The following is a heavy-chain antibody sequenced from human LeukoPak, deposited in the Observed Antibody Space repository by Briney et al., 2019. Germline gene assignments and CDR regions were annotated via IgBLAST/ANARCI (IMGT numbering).Heavy chain of an antibody. CDR3: ATGGGDFDY. Sequence: SETLYLTCTVSGGPITNWCWSWIRQPAGKGLEWIGRFCFIGNTNYNPSLKSRVTLSVDKSKNQFFLKLSSLTAADTAIYYCATGGGDFDYWGQGTLVTVSS. CDR1: GGPITNWC. CDR2: FCFIGNT. D-gene: IGHD2-15*01. J-gene: IGHJ4*02. V-gene: IGHV4-4*07.